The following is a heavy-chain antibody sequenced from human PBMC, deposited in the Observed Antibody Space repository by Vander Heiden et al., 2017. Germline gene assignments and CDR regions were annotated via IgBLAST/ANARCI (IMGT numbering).Heavy chain of an antibody. V-gene: IGHV3-33*01. D-gene: IGHD2-2*01. CDR2: IWYDGSNK. J-gene: IGHJ5*02. CDR3: ARDGVPAAISQFAYNWFDP. CDR1: GFPFSSYG. Sequence: QVQLVESGGGVAQPGRSLRLSCAASGFPFSSYGLHWVPQAPGKGLEWVAVIWYDGSNKYYADSVKGRFTISRDNSKNTLYLQMNSLRAEDTAVYYCARDGVPAAISQFAYNWFDPWGQGTLVTVSS.